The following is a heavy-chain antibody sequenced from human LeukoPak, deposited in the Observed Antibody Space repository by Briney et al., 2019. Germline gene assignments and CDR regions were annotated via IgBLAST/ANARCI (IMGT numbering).Heavy chain of an antibody. Sequence: SETLSLTCTVSGGSLSNYYWTWIRQPPGKGLEWIGYISYSGSANYNPSLKSRLTISVGSSKNQFSLKLSSVTAADTAVYYCARGKGFGELLPIDYWGQGTLVTVSS. D-gene: IGHD3-10*01. CDR2: ISYSGSA. J-gene: IGHJ4*02. V-gene: IGHV4-59*08. CDR1: GGSLSNYY. CDR3: ARGKGFGELLPIDY.